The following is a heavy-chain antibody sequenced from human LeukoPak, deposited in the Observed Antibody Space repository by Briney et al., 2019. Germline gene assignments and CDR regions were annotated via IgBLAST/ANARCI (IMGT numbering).Heavy chain of an antibody. CDR2: IIPILGIA. J-gene: IGHJ6*03. CDR3: AREGEHCSGTSCYTLHHYYYYMDV. Sequence: SVKVSCKASGGTFSSYAISWVRQAPGQGLEWMGRIIPILGIANYAQRFQGRVTITADKSTSTAYMELSSLRAEDTAVYYCAREGEHCSGTSCYTLHHYYYYMDVWGKGTTVTVSS. V-gene: IGHV1-69*04. D-gene: IGHD2-2*02. CDR1: GGTFSSYA.